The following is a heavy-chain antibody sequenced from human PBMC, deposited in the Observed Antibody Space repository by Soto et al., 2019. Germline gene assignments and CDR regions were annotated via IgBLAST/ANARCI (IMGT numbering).Heavy chain of an antibody. V-gene: IGHV3-53*01. CDR1: GFTVSTNY. CDR2: LSPDGRA. CDR3: ARGHGREYDDKRGNFHFDS. Sequence: GGSLRLSCAASGFTVSTNYVAWVRQAPGKGLQWASVLSPDGRAYYADSVKGRFSVSTDNSRNSVYLQMKTLRAEDTALYYCARGHGREYDDKRGNFHFDSWGQGTLVTVSS. D-gene: IGHD3-16*01. J-gene: IGHJ5*01.